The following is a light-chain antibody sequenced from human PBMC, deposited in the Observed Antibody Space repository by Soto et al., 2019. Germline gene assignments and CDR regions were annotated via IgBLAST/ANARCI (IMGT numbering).Light chain of an antibody. Sequence: QSVLTQPPSVSAAPGQKVTISCSGSSSNIGNNYVSWYQQLPGTAPKLLIYDNNKRPSGIPDRFSGSKSGTSATLGITGLQTGDEADYYCGTWDSSPSAYVFGTGTKV. J-gene: IGLJ1*01. V-gene: IGLV1-51*01. CDR1: SSNIGNNY. CDR2: DNN. CDR3: GTWDSSPSAYV.